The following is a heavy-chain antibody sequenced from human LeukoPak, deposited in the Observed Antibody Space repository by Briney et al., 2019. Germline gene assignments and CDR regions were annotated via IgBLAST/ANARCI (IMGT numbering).Heavy chain of an antibody. Sequence: GASVKVSCKASVHSFTVYHIHWVRQAPGQGLEWMGWINPNSGGTNYAQKFQGRVTMTRDTSVSTAYMELNRLRSDDTGVYYCARDTTRITYCFDPWGQGTLVTVSS. J-gene: IGHJ5*02. CDR3: ARDTTRITYCFDP. CDR1: VHSFTVYH. D-gene: IGHD5-12*01. CDR2: INPNSGGT. V-gene: IGHV1-2*02.